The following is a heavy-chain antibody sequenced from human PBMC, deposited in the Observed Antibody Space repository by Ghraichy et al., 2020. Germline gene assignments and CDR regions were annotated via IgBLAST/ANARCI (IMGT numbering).Heavy chain of an antibody. J-gene: IGHJ6*02. CDR3: ARGAQGYYYYGMDV. CDR2: IYYSGST. CDR1: GGSISNYY. V-gene: IGHV4-59*01. Sequence: SETLSLTCTVSGGSISNYYWNWIRQPPGKGLEWIGYIYYSGSTSYNPSLKSRVTISVDTSKNQFSLKLSSVTAADTAVYYCARGAQGYYYYGMDVWGQGTTVTVSS.